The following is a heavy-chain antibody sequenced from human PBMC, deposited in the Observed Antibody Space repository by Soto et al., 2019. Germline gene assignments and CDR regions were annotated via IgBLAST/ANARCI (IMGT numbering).Heavy chain of an antibody. D-gene: IGHD3-9*01. J-gene: IGHJ4*02. V-gene: IGHV3-7*01. Sequence: FLRLSCAASGFTFSSYWMSWVRQAPGKGLEWVANIKQDGSEKYYVDSVKGRFTISRDNAKNSLYLQMNSLRAEDTAVYYCARVPAVRAYYDILTGYFDYRGQGTLVTVSS. CDR1: GFTFSSYW. CDR3: ARVPAVRAYYDILTGYFDY. CDR2: IKQDGSEK.